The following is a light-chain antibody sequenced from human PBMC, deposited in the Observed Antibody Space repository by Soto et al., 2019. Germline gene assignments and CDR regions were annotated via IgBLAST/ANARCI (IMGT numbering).Light chain of an antibody. V-gene: IGKV1-27*01. CDR2: AAS. J-gene: IGKJ3*01. CDR3: QKCNSAPFT. Sequence: DTQMTQSPSSLAASVGDRVTITCRASQGIYNYLAWYQQKPGKVPKILIYAASSLVSGVPSRFSGNGSGTDFTLTISSLQPEDVATYYYQKCNSAPFTVGPGTQVDIK. CDR1: QGIYNY.